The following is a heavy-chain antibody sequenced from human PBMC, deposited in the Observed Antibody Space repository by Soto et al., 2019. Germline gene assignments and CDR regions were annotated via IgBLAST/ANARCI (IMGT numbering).Heavy chain of an antibody. CDR2: IIPIFGTA. CDR1: GGTFSSYA. D-gene: IGHD6-6*01. J-gene: IGHJ6*02. Sequence: QVQLVQSGAEVQKPGSSVKVSCKASGGTFSSYAISWVRQAPGQGREWMGGIIPIFGTANYAQKFQGRVTITADESTSIAYMELRMLRSEDTAVYYCARRVFVAARPGDYYYYYGMDVWGQGTTVTVSS. CDR3: ARRVFVAARPGDYYYYYGMDV. V-gene: IGHV1-69*01.